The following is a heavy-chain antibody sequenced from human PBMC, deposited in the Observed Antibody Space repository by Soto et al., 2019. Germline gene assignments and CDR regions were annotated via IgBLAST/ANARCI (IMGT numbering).Heavy chain of an antibody. D-gene: IGHD3-16*01. V-gene: IGHV4-34*01. J-gene: IGHJ5*02. CDR3: ARVGAGAPKNWFDP. Sequence: QVQLQQWGAGLLKPSETLSLTCAVYGGSFSGYYWSWIRQPPGKGLEWIGEINHSGSTNYNPSLKSRLTISVDTSKNQFSLKLGSVTAADTAVYYCARVGAGAPKNWFDPWGQGTLVTVSS. CDR1: GGSFSGYY. CDR2: INHSGST.